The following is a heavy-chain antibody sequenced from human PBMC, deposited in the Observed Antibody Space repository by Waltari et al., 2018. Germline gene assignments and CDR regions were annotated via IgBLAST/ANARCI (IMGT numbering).Heavy chain of an antibody. CDR3: ARDRLQTPNLPDY. Sequence: LHLPESGPGRLKASETLSLTCTMPGASISSSSYHWGWLRQPPGKGLEWIGPIYSRRSNYYNTALKSRVTISVDTYKNKLSLELSGVYAADTAVYYCARDRLQTPNLPDYWGRGTLVTVSS. D-gene: IGHD2-21*01. V-gene: IGHV4-39*07. CDR1: GASISSSSYH. J-gene: IGHJ4*02. CDR2: IYSRRSN.